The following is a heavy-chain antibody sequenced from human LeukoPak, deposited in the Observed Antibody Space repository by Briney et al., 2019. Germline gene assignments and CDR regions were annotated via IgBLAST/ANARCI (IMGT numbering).Heavy chain of an antibody. J-gene: IGHJ4*02. Sequence: KPSETLSLTCTVSGGSISNYYWSWVRQPPGKGLEWIGYIYYSGSTSYIPSLKSRVTISVDTSKNQFSLKLSSVTAADTAVYYCARMYYYDSSGYNPHFDYWGQGTLVTVPS. D-gene: IGHD3-22*01. CDR1: GGSISNYY. V-gene: IGHV4-59*01. CDR2: IYYSGST. CDR3: ARMYYYDSSGYNPHFDY.